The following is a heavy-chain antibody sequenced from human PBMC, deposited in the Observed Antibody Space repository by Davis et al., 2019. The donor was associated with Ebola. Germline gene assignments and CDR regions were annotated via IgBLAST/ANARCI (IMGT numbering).Heavy chain of an antibody. CDR3: ARRSGFGELFSSSSLPSINWFDP. V-gene: IGHV5-51*01. D-gene: IGHD3-10*01. CDR2: IFPGDSDS. J-gene: IGHJ5*02. Sequence: GESLKISCKGSGYSFTSYWIAWVRQMPGKGLEWMGTIFPGDSDSRYSPSFQGQVTISVDKSISTAYLHWKRLKASDTGMYYCARRSGFGELFSSSSLPSINWFDPWGQGTLVTVS. CDR1: GYSFTSYW.